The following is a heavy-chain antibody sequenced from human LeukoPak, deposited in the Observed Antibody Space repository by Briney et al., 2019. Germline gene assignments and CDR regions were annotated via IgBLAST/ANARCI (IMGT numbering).Heavy chain of an antibody. D-gene: IGHD5-12*01. V-gene: IGHV3-64*01. CDR2: ISSNGGST. CDR1: GFTFSSYA. J-gene: IGHJ4*02. Sequence: PGGSLRLSCAASGFTFSSYAMHWVRQAPGKGLEYVSAISSNGGSTYYANSVKGRFTISRDNSKNTLYLQMGSLRAEDMAVYYCARGDIVATIDGYFDYWGQGTLVTVSS. CDR3: ARGDIVATIDGYFDY.